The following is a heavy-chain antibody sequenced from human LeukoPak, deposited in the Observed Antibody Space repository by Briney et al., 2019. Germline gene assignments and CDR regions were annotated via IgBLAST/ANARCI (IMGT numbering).Heavy chain of an antibody. CDR3: ATEHITMIGSPRNGFQH. CDR2: FDPEDGGT. J-gene: IGHJ1*01. Sequence: ASVKVSCKVSGYTLTELSMHWVRQAPGKGLEWMGGFDPEDGGTIYAQKFQGRVTMTEDTSTDTAYMELSSLRSEDTAVYYCATEHITMIGSPRNGFQHWGQGTLVTVSS. CDR1: GYTLTELS. V-gene: IGHV1-24*01. D-gene: IGHD3-22*01.